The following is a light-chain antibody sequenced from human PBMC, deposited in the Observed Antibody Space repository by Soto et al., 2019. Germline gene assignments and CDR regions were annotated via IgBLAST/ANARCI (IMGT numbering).Light chain of an antibody. CDR1: SSNVGGNP. Sequence: QSVLTRPPSASGTPGQRVTISCSGSSSNVGGNPVNWYQHVPTTAPKLLIYTNTQRPSGVPDRFSGSKSGTSASLAISGLQSEDEADYYCASWDDSLNGPVFGTGTKVTV. CDR3: ASWDDSLNGPV. J-gene: IGLJ1*01. V-gene: IGLV1-44*01. CDR2: TNT.